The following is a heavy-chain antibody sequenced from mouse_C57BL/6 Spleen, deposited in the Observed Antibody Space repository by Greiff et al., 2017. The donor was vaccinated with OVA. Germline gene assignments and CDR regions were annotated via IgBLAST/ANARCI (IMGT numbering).Heavy chain of an antibody. CDR1: GFTFSDYY. Sequence: EVKVEESEGGLVQPGSSMKLSCTASGFTFSDYYMAWVRQVPEKGLEWVANINYDGSSTYYLDSLKSRFIISRDNAKNILYLQMSSLKSEDTATYYCARDQGTTHFDYWGQGTTLTVSS. D-gene: IGHD2-14*01. V-gene: IGHV5-16*01. J-gene: IGHJ2*01. CDR2: INYDGSST. CDR3: ARDQGTTHFDY.